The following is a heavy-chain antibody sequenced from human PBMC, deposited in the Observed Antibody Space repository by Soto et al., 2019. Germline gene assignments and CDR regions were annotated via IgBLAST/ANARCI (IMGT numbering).Heavy chain of an antibody. Sequence: SETLSLTCADSGYSISSGYYWGWIRQPPGKGLQWIGNMYQSGSTYYNPSLKSRVTISIDTSKNQFSLKLSSVTAADKAVYYCARVSYFDGGGFYYYFDYWGQGILVTVSS. CDR2: MYQSGST. CDR1: GYSISSGYY. CDR3: ARVSYFDGGGFYYYFDY. V-gene: IGHV4-38-2*01. J-gene: IGHJ4*02. D-gene: IGHD3-22*01.